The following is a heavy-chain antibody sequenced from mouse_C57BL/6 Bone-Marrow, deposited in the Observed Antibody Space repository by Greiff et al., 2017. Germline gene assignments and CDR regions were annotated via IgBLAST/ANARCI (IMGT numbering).Heavy chain of an antibody. J-gene: IGHJ2*01. V-gene: IGHV14-2*01. Sequence: EVQLQESGAELVKPGASVKLSCTASGFNITDYYMHWVKQRTEQGLEWIGRIDPEDGETKYAPTFQGKATITADTSSNTAYLQLSSLTSEDTAVYYCARGITTVDYWGQGTTLTVSS. D-gene: IGHD1-1*01. CDR1: GFNITDYY. CDR3: ARGITTVDY. CDR2: IDPEDGET.